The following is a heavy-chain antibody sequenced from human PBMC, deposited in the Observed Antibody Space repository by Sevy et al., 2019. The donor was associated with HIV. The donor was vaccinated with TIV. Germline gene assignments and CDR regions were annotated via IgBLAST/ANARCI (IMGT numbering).Heavy chain of an antibody. Sequence: GESLKISCRASGYRFTSYWIAWVRQVPGKGLEWMGIIYPDDSDVRYSPSLQGQVTISVDKSISTAYLQWRSLEASDTAMYFCAIRFYDSAGYPQYFFDHWGQGTLVTVSS. V-gene: IGHV5-51*01. CDR3: AIRFYDSAGYPQYFFDH. CDR2: IYPDDSDV. D-gene: IGHD3-9*01. J-gene: IGHJ4*02. CDR1: GYRFTSYW.